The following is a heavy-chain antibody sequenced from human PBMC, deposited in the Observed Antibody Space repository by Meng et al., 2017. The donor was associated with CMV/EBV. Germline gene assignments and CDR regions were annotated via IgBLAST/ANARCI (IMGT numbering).Heavy chain of an antibody. V-gene: IGHV1-2*02. CDR1: GYTFTGYY. CDR2: ISPNSGGT. Sequence: ASVKVSCKASGYTFTGYYMHWVRQAPGQGLEWMGWISPNSGGTNYAQKFQGRVTMTRDTSISTAYMELSRLRSDDTAVYYCARGGGSYRYYYYYYGMDVWGQGTTVTVSS. J-gene: IGHJ6*02. CDR3: ARGGGSYRYYYYYYGMDV. D-gene: IGHD1-26*01.